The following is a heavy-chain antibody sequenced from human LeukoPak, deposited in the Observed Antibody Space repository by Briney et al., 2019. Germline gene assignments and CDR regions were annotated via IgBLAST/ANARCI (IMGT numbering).Heavy chain of an antibody. V-gene: IGHV3-23*01. D-gene: IGHD3-22*01. Sequence: GGSLRLSCAASGFTFSSYAMSWVRQAPGKGLEWVSAISGSGGSTYYADSVKGRFTISRDNSKNTLYLQMNSLRAEDTAVYYCARPYYYDSSGSDYWGQGTLVTVSS. CDR1: GFTFSSYA. CDR3: ARPYYYDSSGSDY. CDR2: ISGSGGST. J-gene: IGHJ4*02.